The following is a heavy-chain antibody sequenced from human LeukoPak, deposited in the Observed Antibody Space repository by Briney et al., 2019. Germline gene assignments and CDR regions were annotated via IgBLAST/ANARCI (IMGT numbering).Heavy chain of an antibody. J-gene: IGHJ4*02. V-gene: IGHV4-34*01. CDR3: ARGRGGGNRAYY. CDR1: GGSFSGYY. Sequence: SETLSLTCAVYGGSFSGYYWSWIRQPPGKGLEWIGEINHSGSTNYNPSLKSRVTISVDTSKNQFSLKLSSVTAADTAVYYCARGRGGGNRAYYWGQGTLVTVSS. CDR2: INHSGST. D-gene: IGHD2-15*01.